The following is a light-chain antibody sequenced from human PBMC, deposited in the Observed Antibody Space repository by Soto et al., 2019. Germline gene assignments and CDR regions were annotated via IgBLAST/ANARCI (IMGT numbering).Light chain of an antibody. Sequence: QSALTQPASVSGSPGQSITISCTGTSSDVGSYNYVSWYQQHPGKAPKLMIYEVSNRPSGVSNRSSGSKSGNTASLTISGLQAEDEADYYCSSYTVSSIDWVFGRGTKLTVL. CDR3: SSYTVSSIDWV. V-gene: IGLV2-14*01. CDR2: EVS. J-gene: IGLJ3*02. CDR1: SSDVGSYNY.